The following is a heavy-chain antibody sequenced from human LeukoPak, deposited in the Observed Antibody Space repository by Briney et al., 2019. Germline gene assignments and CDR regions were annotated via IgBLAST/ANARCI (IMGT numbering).Heavy chain of an antibody. Sequence: PGRSLRLSCAASGFTFSSYGMHWVRQAPGKGLEWVAVISYDGSNKYADSVKGRFTISRDNSKNTLYLQMNSLRAEDMAVYYCARAGRQWVVWYFDYWGQGTLVSVSS. D-gene: IGHD6-19*01. CDR3: ARAGRQWVVWYFDY. CDR2: ISYDGSNK. J-gene: IGHJ4*02. CDR1: GFTFSSYG. V-gene: IGHV3-30*03.